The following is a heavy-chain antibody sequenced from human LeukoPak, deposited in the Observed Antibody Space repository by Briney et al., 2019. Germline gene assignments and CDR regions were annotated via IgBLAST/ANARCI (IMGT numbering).Heavy chain of an antibody. CDR1: GGSISSYY. CDR2: IYYSGST. CDR3: ARHTYDILTGRGGGYFDY. D-gene: IGHD3-9*01. V-gene: IGHV4-59*08. J-gene: IGHJ4*02. Sequence: SETLSLTCTVSGGSISSYYWSWIRQPPGKGLEWIGYIYYSGSTNYNPSLKSRVTISVDTSKNQFSLKLSSVTAADTAVYYCARHTYDILTGRGGGYFDYWGQGTLVTVSS.